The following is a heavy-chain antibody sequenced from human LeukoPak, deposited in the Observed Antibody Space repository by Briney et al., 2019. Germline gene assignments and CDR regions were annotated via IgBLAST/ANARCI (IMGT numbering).Heavy chain of an antibody. Sequence: SETLSLTCAVYGGSLSSYYCSWIRQPPGKGLEWIGYIYYSGSTNYNPSLKSRVTISVDTSKNQFSLKLSSVTAADTAVYYCARVDTGLGVVGAILGAFDTWGQGTMVTVSS. J-gene: IGHJ3*02. D-gene: IGHD1-26*01. CDR1: GGSLSSYY. CDR2: IYYSGST. CDR3: ARVDTGLGVVGAILGAFDT. V-gene: IGHV4-59*12.